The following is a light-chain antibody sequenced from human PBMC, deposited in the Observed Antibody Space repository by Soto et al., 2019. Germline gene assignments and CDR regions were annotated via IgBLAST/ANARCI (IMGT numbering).Light chain of an antibody. CDR1: QSLVHSDGIAY. CDR3: MQGTHWPIT. CDR2: KVS. V-gene: IGKV2-30*02. Sequence: VLTQSPLSLPVTLGQPASISCRSNQSLVHSDGIAYFSWFQQRPGRSPRRLIYKVSNRDSGVPARFSGSGSGTDFALKSSRVEAEDVGVYYCMQGTHWPITFGQGTRLEIK. J-gene: IGKJ5*01.